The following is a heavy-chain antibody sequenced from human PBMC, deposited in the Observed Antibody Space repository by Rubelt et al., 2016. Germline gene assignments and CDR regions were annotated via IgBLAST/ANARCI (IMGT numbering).Heavy chain of an antibody. Sequence: QVQLVQSGAEVKKPGASVKVSCKASGYTFTSSGISWVRQAPGQGLEWMGWISAYNGNTNYAQKRQGRVTMTTDTSTSTAYRELRSLRSDDTAVYYCARDPTTRFTSTGWFDPWGQGTLVTVSS. CDR2: ISAYNGNT. J-gene: IGHJ5*02. D-gene: IGHD5-12*01. CDR3: ARDPTTRFTSTGWFDP. V-gene: IGHV1-18*01. CDR1: GYTFTSSG.